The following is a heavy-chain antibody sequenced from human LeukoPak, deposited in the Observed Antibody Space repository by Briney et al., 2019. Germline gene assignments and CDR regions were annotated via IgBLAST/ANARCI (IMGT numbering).Heavy chain of an antibody. CDR3: AREGYYGSGSPPSLYFDY. D-gene: IGHD3-10*01. CDR2: VSRSGGAT. CDR1: GFSFTSYA. Sequence: PGGSLRLSCAASGFSFTSYAMSWVRQAQGKGLEWVSAVSRSGGATYYADSVKGRFTISRDNSRSTLYLQMNSLRPEDTAIYYCAREGYYGSGSPPSLYFDYWGQGTLVTVSS. V-gene: IGHV3-23*01. J-gene: IGHJ4*02.